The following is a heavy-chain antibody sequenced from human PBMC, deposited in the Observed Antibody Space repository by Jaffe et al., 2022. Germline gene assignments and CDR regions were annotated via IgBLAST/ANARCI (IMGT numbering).Heavy chain of an antibody. J-gene: IGHJ3*02. D-gene: IGHD4-17*01. CDR2: IYHSGST. CDR1: GGSISSGGYS. CDR3: ARVLAGGGRGMTTVTRSAFDI. Sequence: QLQLQESGSGLVKPSQTLSLTCAVSGGSISSGGYSWSWIRQPPGKGLEWIGYIYHSGSTYYNPSLKSRVTISVDRSKNQFSLKLSSVTAADTAVYYCARVLAGGGRGMTTVTRSAFDIWGQGTMVTVSS. V-gene: IGHV4-30-2*01.